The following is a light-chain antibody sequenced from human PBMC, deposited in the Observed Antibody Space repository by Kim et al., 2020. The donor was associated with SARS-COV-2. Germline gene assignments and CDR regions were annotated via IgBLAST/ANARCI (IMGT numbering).Light chain of an antibody. CDR3: QEWGSSSEDVV. J-gene: IGLJ2*01. CDR2: YDS. V-gene: IGLV3-21*04. Sequence: SYELTQPPSVSVAPGKTARITCGGNNIGSKSVHWYQQKPGQAPVLVIYYDSDRPSGIPERFSGSNSGNTATLNICRVEAGDEAEYYCQEWGSSSEDVVFG. CDR1: NIGSKS.